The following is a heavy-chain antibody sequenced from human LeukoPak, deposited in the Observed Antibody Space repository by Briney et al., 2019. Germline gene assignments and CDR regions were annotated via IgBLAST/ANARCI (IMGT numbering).Heavy chain of an antibody. CDR3: ASISTGPFDY. D-gene: IGHD2-2*01. V-gene: IGHV4-61*05. Sequence: SETLSLTCTVSGGSISSSSYYWSWIRQPPGKGLEWIGYIYYSGSTNYNPSLKSRVTISVDTSKNQFSLKLSSVTAADTAVYYCASISTGPFDYWGQGTLVTVSS. J-gene: IGHJ4*02. CDR1: GGSISSSSYY. CDR2: IYYSGST.